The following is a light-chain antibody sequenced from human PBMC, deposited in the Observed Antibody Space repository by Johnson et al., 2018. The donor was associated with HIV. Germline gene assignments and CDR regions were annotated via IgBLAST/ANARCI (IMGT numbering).Light chain of an antibody. V-gene: IGLV1-51*01. CDR1: SSNIVNIY. CDR3: GTWDSSLSASYV. J-gene: IGLJ1*01. Sequence: QSVLTQPPSVSAAPGQKVTISCSASSSNIVNIYISWYQHLPGTAPKLLIYDNHKRPSGIPDRFSGSKSGTSATLGITGLQPGDEADYYCGTWDSSLSASYVFGTGTKVTVL. CDR2: DNH.